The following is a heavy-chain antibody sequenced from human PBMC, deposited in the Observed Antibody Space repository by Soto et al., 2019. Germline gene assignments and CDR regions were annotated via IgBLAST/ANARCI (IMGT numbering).Heavy chain of an antibody. J-gene: IGHJ4*02. CDR1: GGSIGSGSYY. Sequence: QVQLQESGPGLVKPSQTLSLTGTVSGGSIGSGSYYWSWIRQHPGAGLEWIGYIYYSGSTYYSPSLKTRVTISIDTSTNQCALMLSSVAAADTAVYYCARAGYDRDGGGYYTFDCWGQGTLVTVSS. CDR3: ARAGYDRDGGGYYTFDC. V-gene: IGHV4-31*03. D-gene: IGHD3-22*01. CDR2: IYYSGST.